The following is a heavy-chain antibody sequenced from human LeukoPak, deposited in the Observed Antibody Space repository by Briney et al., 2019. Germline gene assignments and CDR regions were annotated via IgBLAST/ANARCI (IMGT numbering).Heavy chain of an antibody. CDR2: INDLGTAT. Sequence: QPGGSLRLSCAGSGWMHWVRQAPGKGLVWVSGINDLGTATYYADSVKGRFTISRDNAKNTVSLQMNSLSAEDTAIYYCAGVFDFWGQGFLVTVSS. J-gene: IGHJ4*02. V-gene: IGHV3-74*01. CDR3: AGVFDF. CDR1: GW. D-gene: IGHD2-8*01.